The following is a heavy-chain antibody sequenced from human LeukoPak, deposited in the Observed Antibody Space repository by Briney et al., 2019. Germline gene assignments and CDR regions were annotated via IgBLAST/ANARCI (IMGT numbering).Heavy chain of an antibody. D-gene: IGHD4-23*01. CDR3: AREWAMTTVAKGWFDP. V-gene: IGHV3-21*01. CDR2: ISSSSSYI. Sequence: GGSLRLSCAASGFTFSSYSMNWVRQAPGKGLEWVSSISSSSSYIYYADSVKGRFTISRDNAKNSLYLQMNSLRAEDTAVYYCAREWAMTTVAKGWFDPWGQGTLVTVSS. CDR1: GFTFSSYS. J-gene: IGHJ5*02.